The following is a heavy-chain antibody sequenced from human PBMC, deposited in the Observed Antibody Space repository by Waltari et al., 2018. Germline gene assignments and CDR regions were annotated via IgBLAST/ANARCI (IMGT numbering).Heavy chain of an antibody. D-gene: IGHD5-12*01. CDR2: ISVYNGNT. V-gene: IGHV1-18*01. CDR3: ARNSYTGYGDS. J-gene: IGHJ4*02. CDR1: GYTFTKYD. Sequence: QVQLVQSGAEVKKPGASGKVSCKASGYTFTKYDLSWVRQAPGQGLEWMGWISVYNGNTDYAQKFQGRVTLTTDTSTTTAYMELRSLRSDDTAVYYCARNSYTGYGDSWGQGTLVAVSS.